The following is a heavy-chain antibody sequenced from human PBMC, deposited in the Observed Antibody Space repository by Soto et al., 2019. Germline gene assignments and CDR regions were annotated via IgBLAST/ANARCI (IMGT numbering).Heavy chain of an antibody. J-gene: IGHJ6*02. CDR1: GFTFSSYW. CDR3: ARDRALFGENYGMDV. V-gene: IGHV3-74*01. D-gene: IGHD3-10*02. CDR2: INSDGSST. Sequence: GGSLRLSCAASGFTFSSYWMHWVRQAPGKGLVWVSRINSDGSSTSYADSVKGRFTISRDNAKNTLYLQMNSLRAEDTAVYYCARDRALFGENYGMDVWGQGTTVTVSS.